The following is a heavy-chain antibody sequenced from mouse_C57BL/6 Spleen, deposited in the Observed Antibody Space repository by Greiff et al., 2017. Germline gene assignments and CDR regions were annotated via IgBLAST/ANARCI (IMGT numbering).Heavy chain of an antibody. Sequence: VQLQESGAELAKPGASVKLSCKASGYTFTSYWMHWVKQRPGQGLEWIGYINPSSGYTKYNQKFKDKATLTADKSSSTAYMQLSSLTYEDSAVYYCAKEDSSGYYAMDYWGQGTSVTVSS. CDR2: INPSSGYT. CDR3: AKEDSSGYYAMDY. D-gene: IGHD3-2*02. J-gene: IGHJ4*01. V-gene: IGHV1-7*01. CDR1: GYTFTSYW.